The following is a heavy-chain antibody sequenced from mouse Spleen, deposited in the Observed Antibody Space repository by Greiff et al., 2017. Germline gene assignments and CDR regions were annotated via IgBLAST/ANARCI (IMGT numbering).Heavy chain of an antibody. Sequence: SGPELVKPGASVKISCKASGYSFTGYYMNWVKQSPEKSLEWIGEINPSTGGTTYNQKFKAKATLTVDKSSSTAYMQLKSLTSEDSAVYYCAGAYYSNYAWFAYWGQGTLVTVSA. CDR2: INPSTGGT. J-gene: IGHJ3*01. CDR3: AGAYYSNYAWFAY. D-gene: IGHD2-5*01. CDR1: GYSFTGYY. V-gene: IGHV1-42*01.